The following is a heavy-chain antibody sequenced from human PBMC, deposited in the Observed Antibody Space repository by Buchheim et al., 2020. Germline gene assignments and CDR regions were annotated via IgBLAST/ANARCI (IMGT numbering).Heavy chain of an antibody. J-gene: IGHJ6*02. CDR1: GFTVSYFY. V-gene: IGHV3-66*02. CDR2: IYSSGTT. CDR3: ARDDPNSSSWSHYYGMDV. Sequence: EVRLVESGGGLVQPGGSLRLSCAASGFTVSYFYMNWVRQAPGKGLEWVSVIYSSGTTYYVDSVKGRCTISRDISKNTVYILMNSLKFEDTAVYYCARDDPNSSSWSHYYGMDVWGQGTT. D-gene: IGHD6-13*01.